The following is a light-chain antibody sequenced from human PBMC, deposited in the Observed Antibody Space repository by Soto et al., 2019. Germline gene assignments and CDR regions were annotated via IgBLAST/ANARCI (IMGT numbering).Light chain of an antibody. CDR1: QSVSSSY. V-gene: IGKV3-20*01. J-gene: IGKJ4*01. CDR3: QQCGASLFT. CDR2: GAS. Sequence: EIVLTQSPDTLSLSPGERATLSCRASQSVSSSYLAWYQQKPGQAPRLLIYGASSRATGIPDRFSGSGSGTDFTLTISGLEPEDFAVYYCQQCGASLFTFGGGTKVDIK.